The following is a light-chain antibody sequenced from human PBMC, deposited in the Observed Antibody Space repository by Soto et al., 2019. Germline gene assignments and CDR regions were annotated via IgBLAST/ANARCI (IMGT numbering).Light chain of an antibody. CDR2: AAS. Sequence: IQMTQSPSSVSASVGDRVTITCRASQNIGIYLNWYQHKPGKAPDLLIYAASSLQSWVPSRFSGSGSGTDFTLTISSLQPEDFAAYYCQQSYSTPQNTFGRGTRLEIK. V-gene: IGKV1-39*01. CDR3: QQSYSTPQNT. J-gene: IGKJ5*01. CDR1: QNIGIY.